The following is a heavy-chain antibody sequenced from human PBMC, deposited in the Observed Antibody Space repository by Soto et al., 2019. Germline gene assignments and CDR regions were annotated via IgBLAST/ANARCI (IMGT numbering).Heavy chain of an antibody. CDR1: GGSISGSY. J-gene: IGHJ4*02. D-gene: IGHD6-19*01. V-gene: IGHV4-59*01. Sequence: TLSLTCSVSGGSISGSYWSWIRQSPGKGLEGLGYVYYTGSTNYSPSLRSRVSISVDTSKNKFSLSLSSVTAADTAVYFCARSVAVPGAHIDYWGQGTQVTVSS. CDR3: ARSVAVPGAHIDY. CDR2: VYYTGST.